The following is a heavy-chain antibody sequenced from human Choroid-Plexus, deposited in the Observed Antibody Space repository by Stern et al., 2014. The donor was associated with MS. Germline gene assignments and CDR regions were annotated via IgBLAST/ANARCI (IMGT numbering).Heavy chain of an antibody. Sequence: DQLVESGGGVAEPGRPLILSCAASGFTFSNFGMHWVRQAPGKGLEGGALISYYGSDKYYADSVKVRFAIFRENSKNALYMHMNSLRAEDTAVYYCAKDRQWSTYFFDYWGQGSLVTGSS. J-gene: IGHJ4*02. D-gene: IGHD2-15*01. CDR2: ISYYGSDK. CDR3: AKDRQWSTYFFDY. CDR1: GFTFSNFG. V-gene: IGHV3-30*18.